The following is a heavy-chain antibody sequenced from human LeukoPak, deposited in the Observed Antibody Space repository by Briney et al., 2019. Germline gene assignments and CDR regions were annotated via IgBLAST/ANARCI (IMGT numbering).Heavy chain of an antibody. CDR1: GGSISSSNW. J-gene: IGHJ4*02. CDR3: ARLKYYDSSGCFDY. Sequence: SGTLSLTCAVSGGSISSSNWWSWVRQPPGKGLEWIGEIYHSGSTNYNPSLKSRVTISVDKSKNQFSLKLSSVTAADTAVYYCARLKYYDSSGCFDYWGQGTLVTVSS. CDR2: IYHSGST. V-gene: IGHV4-4*02. D-gene: IGHD3-22*01.